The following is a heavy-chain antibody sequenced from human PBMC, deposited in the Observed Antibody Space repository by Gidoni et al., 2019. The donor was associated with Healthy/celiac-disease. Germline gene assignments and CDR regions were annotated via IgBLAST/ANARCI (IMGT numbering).Heavy chain of an antibody. CDR1: DGSISSRSYY. CDR2: IYYSGIP. CDR3: ARQSGSTSCCYYYYYYYMDV. D-gene: IGHD2-2*01. V-gene: IGHV4-39*01. J-gene: IGHJ6*03. Sequence: QLQLQESGPGMVKPSETRSITCTVSDGSISSRSYYWGLIRQPPGKGLEWIGSIYYSGIPYYIQSLKSRVTISVETSKNQFSLKLSSVTAADTAVYYCARQSGSTSCCYYYYYYYMDVWGKGTTVTVSS.